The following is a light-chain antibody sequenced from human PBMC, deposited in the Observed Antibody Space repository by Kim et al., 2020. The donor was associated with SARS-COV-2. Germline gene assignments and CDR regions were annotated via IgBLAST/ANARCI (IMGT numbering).Light chain of an antibody. V-gene: IGKV4-1*01. CDR1: QSVLYSSNKKNY. Sequence: DIVMSQSPDSLAVSLGERATINCKSSQSVLYSSNKKNYLAWYQKKPGQPPKLLMSWASTRESGVPSRFSGSGSETEFTLTINSLQPEDFATYFCLQHRTYPITFGQGTRLEIK. J-gene: IGKJ5*01. CDR3: LQHRTYPIT. CDR2: WAS.